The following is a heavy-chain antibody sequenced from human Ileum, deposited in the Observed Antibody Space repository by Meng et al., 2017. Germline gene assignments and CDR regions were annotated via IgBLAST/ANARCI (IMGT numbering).Heavy chain of an antibody. CDR1: GFTFSHYS. J-gene: IGHJ4*02. V-gene: IGHV3-23*04. CDR2: ISNIDGSS. CDR3: AREGRDKPIDY. D-gene: IGHD1-14*01. Sequence: EVQLVWSGGGLVQPGGSLRLSCTASGFTFSHYSMSWVRQAPGKGLEWVSSISNIDGSSYYADSVKGRFTISRDNSKNTQYLQMNSLRAEDTAVFYCAREGRDKPIDYWGQGTLVTVSS.